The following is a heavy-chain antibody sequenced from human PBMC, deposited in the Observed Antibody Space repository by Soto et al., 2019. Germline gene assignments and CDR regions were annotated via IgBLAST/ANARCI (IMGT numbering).Heavy chain of an antibody. CDR3: ARDAPGIAVAGTLQGAFDI. V-gene: IGHV1-69*06. CDR1: GSTFSSYA. J-gene: IGHJ3*02. D-gene: IGHD6-19*01. Sequence: SVNVSCKASGSTFSSYAISWVRQAPGQGLEWMGGIIPIFGTANYAQKFQGRVTITADKSTSTAYMELSSLRSEDTAVYYCARDAPGIAVAGTLQGAFDIWGQGTMVTVSS. CDR2: IIPIFGTA.